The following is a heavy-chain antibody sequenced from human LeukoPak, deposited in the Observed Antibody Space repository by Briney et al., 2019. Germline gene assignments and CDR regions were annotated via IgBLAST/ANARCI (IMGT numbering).Heavy chain of an antibody. CDR1: GLTLSTHG. CDR2: TSNDGINK. J-gene: IGHJ6*02. D-gene: IGHD2-21*02. Sequence: PGGSLRLSCAASGLTLSTHGIHWVRQAPGKGLEWVAVTSNDGINKYYGASVKGRFTITRDPSKNTLYLEMNSLRGEDTAVYYCVKDRLQGYYYGMDVWGQGTTVTVSS. CDR3: VKDRLQGYYYGMDV. V-gene: IGHV3-30*18.